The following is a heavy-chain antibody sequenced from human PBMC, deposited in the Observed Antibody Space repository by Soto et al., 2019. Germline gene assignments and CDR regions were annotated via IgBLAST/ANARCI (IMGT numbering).Heavy chain of an antibody. Sequence: SETLSLTCTVSGGSISSYYWSWIRQPPGKGLEWIGYIYCSGSTNYNPSLKSRVTISVDTSKNQFSLKLSSVTAADTAVYYCARAATHHRTYYGMDVWGQGTTVTVS. CDR1: GGSISSYY. J-gene: IGHJ6*02. D-gene: IGHD6-25*01. V-gene: IGHV4-59*01. CDR3: ARAATHHRTYYGMDV. CDR2: IYCSGST.